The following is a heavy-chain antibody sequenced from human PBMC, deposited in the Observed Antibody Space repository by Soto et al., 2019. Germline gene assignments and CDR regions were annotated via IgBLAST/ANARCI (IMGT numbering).Heavy chain of an antibody. J-gene: IGHJ6*03. CDR3: AKSPVVVRPVTDPHYYYFYYMDV. V-gene: IGHV3-23*01. CDR2: ISGSGAHT. Sequence: EVQLSESGGGLVQPGGSLRLSCGGSGFTFNNYALTWVRQAPGKGLEWVSAISGSGAHTYYADSVKGRFTISRDNSKNTLYLQMNSLRAEDTAVYSCAKSPVVVRPVTDPHYYYFYYMDVWGKGTTVTVSS. CDR1: GFTFNNYA. D-gene: IGHD2-21*01.